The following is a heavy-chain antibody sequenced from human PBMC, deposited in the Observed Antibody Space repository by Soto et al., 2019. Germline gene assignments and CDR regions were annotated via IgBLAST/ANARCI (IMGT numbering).Heavy chain of an antibody. CDR1: GFTFSSYS. J-gene: IGHJ4*02. V-gene: IGHV3-21*01. Sequence: EVQLVESGGGLVKPGGSLRLSCAASGFTFSSYSMNWVRQAPGKGLEWVSSISSSSSYIYYADSVKGRFTISRDNAKNSLYLQMNSLRAEDTAVYYCARDTNEVELIWFGEPITEWGQGTLVTVSS. CDR2: ISSSSSYI. CDR3: ARDTNEVELIWFGEPITE. D-gene: IGHD3-10*01.